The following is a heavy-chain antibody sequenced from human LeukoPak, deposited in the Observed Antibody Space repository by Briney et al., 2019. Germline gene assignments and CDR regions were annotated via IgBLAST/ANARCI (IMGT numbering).Heavy chain of an antibody. CDR2: IFPSSGEI. J-gene: IGHJ4*02. D-gene: IGHD1-1*01. CDR1: GFTFNMYS. CDR3: ATYRQIEVPFEF. V-gene: IGHV3-23*01. Sequence: GGSLRLSCAASGFTFNMYSMIWVRQAPGKGLEWVSSIFPSSGEIHYADSVKGRFTISRDNSRSTLSLQMDSLRAEDTATYYCATYRQIEVPFEFWGQGTLVTVSS.